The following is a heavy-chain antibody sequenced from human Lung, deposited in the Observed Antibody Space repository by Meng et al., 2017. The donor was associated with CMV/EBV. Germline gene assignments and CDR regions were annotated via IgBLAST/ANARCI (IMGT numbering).Heavy chain of an antibody. CDR3: ARDGRYLHIRMFGGGLDI. CDR2: ISYEGSNK. V-gene: IGHV3-30*04. D-gene: IGHD3-10*02. CDR1: GFTFSAHA. J-gene: IGHJ6*04. Sequence: GGSLRLSCAASGFTFSAHAVHWVRQAPGKGLEWVASISYEGSNKYYSDSVKGRFTISRDNSENMLYVQMNGLRAEDTAVYYCARDGRYLHIRMFGGGLDIWGKGTTVTVSS.